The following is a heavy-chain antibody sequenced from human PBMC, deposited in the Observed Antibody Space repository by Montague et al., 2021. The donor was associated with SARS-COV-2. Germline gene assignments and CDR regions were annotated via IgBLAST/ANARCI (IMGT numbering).Heavy chain of an antibody. D-gene: IGHD2-21*02. CDR2: ITNGGGST. V-gene: IGHV3-23*01. CDR3: SAAYCAGDNCYSSAFDY. CDR1: GFSFSIYA. Sequence: SLRLSCAASGFSFSIYAMSWVRQAPGKGLEWVSAITNGGGSTYYADSVKGRFTISRDNSKNTLYLQMDNLRVEDTAVFYCSAAYCAGDNCYSSAFDYWGQGTLATVSS. J-gene: IGHJ4*02.